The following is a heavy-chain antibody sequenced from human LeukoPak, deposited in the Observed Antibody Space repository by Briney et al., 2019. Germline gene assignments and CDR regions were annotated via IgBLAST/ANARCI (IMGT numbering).Heavy chain of an antibody. V-gene: IGHV4-39*07. CDR1: GGSIGTSHYY. CDR3: ARECISRGWITTEYFDY. CDR2: IYHSGST. J-gene: IGHJ4*02. Sequence: KTSETLSLTCTVSGGSIGTSHYYWGWLRQPPGKGLEWIASIYHSGSTYYNPSLKSRVTISVDTSKSQFSLKLSSVTAADTAVYYCARECISRGWITTEYFDYWGQGTLVTVSS. D-gene: IGHD6-19*01.